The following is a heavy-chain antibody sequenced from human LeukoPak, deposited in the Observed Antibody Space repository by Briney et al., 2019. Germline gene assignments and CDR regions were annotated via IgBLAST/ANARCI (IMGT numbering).Heavy chain of an antibody. Sequence: SETLSLTCAVYGGSFSGYYWSWIRQPPGKGLEWIGEINHSGSTNYNPSLKSRVTTSVDTSKNQFSLKLSSVTAADTAVYYCARMGYCSSTSCYTSRRPYFDYWGQGTLVTVSS. D-gene: IGHD2-2*02. J-gene: IGHJ4*02. CDR2: INHSGST. CDR1: GGSFSGYY. V-gene: IGHV4-34*01. CDR3: ARMGYCSSTSCYTSRRPYFDY.